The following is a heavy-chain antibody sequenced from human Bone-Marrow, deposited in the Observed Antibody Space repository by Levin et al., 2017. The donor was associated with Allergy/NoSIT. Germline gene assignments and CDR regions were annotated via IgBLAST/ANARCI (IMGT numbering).Heavy chain of an antibody. CDR3: ARDLGDGYNTWFDY. J-gene: IGHJ4*02. D-gene: IGHD5-24*01. Sequence: ASVKVSCKASGYMFTSFGISWVRQAPGQGLEWMGWISAYNGNRNYAQKFQDRVTKTTDTSTSTTYLELRSLRFDDTAVYYCARDLGDGYNTWFDYWGQGTLVTVFS. CDR2: ISAYNGNR. V-gene: IGHV1-18*01. CDR1: GYMFTSFG.